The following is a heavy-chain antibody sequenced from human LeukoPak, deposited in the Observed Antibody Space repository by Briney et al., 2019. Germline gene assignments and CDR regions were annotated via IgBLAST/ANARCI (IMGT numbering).Heavy chain of an antibody. D-gene: IGHD3-3*01. CDR2: IYSGGST. J-gene: IGHJ4*02. CDR3: ARVGVAFFFDY. Sequence: GGSLRLSCAASGFTVSSNYMSWVRQAPGKGLEWVSVIYSGGSTYYADSVKGRFTISRDNSKNTLYLQMNSLRAEDTAVYYCARVGVAFFFDYWGQGTLVTVSS. CDR1: GFTVSSNY. V-gene: IGHV3-53*01.